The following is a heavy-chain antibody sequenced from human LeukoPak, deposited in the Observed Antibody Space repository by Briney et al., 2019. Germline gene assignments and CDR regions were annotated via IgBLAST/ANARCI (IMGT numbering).Heavy chain of an antibody. V-gene: IGHV3-21*05. CDR1: VYPFPSYS. J-gene: IGHJ1*01. CDR3: VRLGIDGYTYGAAY. Sequence: GGSQRLSCTASVYPFPSYSVNWVRQSPGKGLECISYVGTRGDDESLEGRVTGRFTNSRNKAEKSVYLQMNSLRAEDTASYYYVRLGIDGYTYGAAYWGLGTLVAVAS. D-gene: IGHD5-24*01. CDR2: VGTRGDDE.